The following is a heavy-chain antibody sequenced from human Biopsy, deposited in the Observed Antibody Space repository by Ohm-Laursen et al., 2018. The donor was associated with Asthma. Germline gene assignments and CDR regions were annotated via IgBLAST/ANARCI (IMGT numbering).Heavy chain of an antibody. J-gene: IGHJ4*02. Sequence: SLRLSCAASGFDFSDYTMNWVRQAPGKGLEWVSSISSLSRYKYYSDSLRGRVTISRDFSKNTLHLQMHSLRVEDTAVYYCARGDSSGWSHYYFDYWGQGTLVTVSS. CDR1: GFDFSDYT. CDR2: ISSLSRYK. CDR3: ARGDSSGWSHYYFDY. V-gene: IGHV3-21*04. D-gene: IGHD6-19*01.